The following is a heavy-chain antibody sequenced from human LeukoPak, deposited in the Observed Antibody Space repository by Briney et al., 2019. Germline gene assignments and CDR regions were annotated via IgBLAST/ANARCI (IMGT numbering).Heavy chain of an antibody. J-gene: IGHJ4*02. CDR3: AKDTTARYYYFDY. V-gene: IGHV3-23*01. Sequence: SGGSLRLSCAASGFTFSSYAMSWVRQAPGKGLEWVSAISGSGGSTYYADSEKGRFTISRDNSKNTLYLQMNSLRAEDTAVYYCAKDTTARYYYFDYWGQGTLVTVSS. CDR2: ISGSGGST. D-gene: IGHD1-26*01. CDR1: GFTFSSYA.